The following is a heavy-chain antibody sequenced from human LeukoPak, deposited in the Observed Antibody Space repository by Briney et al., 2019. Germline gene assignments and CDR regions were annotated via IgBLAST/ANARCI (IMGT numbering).Heavy chain of an antibody. V-gene: IGHV4-61*01. CDR1: GGSISSGSYY. CDR2: IYYSGST. Sequence: SETLSLTCTVSGGSISSGSYYWSWIRQPPGKGLEWIGYIYYSGSTNYNPSLKSRVTISVDTSKNQFSLKLSSVTAADTAVYYCARAKWVRGPPDYWGQGTLVTVSS. CDR3: ARAKWVRGPPDY. D-gene: IGHD3-10*01. J-gene: IGHJ4*02.